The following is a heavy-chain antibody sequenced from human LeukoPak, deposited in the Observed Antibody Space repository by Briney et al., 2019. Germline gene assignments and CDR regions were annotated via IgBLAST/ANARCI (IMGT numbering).Heavy chain of an antibody. D-gene: IGHD5-18*01. Sequence: SETLSLTCTVSGGSISSYYWSRIRQPPGKGLEWIGYIYYSGSTNYNPSLKSRVTISVDTSKNQFSLKLSSVTAADTAVYYCARHGKISGYSTRSMDYWGQGTLVTVSS. CDR2: IYYSGST. CDR1: GGSISSYY. CDR3: ARHGKISGYSTRSMDY. V-gene: IGHV4-59*08. J-gene: IGHJ4*02.